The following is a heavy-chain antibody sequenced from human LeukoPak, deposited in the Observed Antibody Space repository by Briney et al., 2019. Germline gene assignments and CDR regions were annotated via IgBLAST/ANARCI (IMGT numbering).Heavy chain of an antibody. D-gene: IGHD6-19*01. V-gene: IGHV4-38-2*02. Sequence: PSETLSLTCTVSGYSISSGYYWGWIRQPPGKGLEWFGSIYHSGSTYYNPSLKSRVTISVDTSKNQFSLKLSSVTAADTAVYYCARAISTVAGGGTFDYWGQGTLVTVSS. CDR3: ARAISTVAGGGTFDY. J-gene: IGHJ4*02. CDR2: IYHSGST. CDR1: GYSISSGYY.